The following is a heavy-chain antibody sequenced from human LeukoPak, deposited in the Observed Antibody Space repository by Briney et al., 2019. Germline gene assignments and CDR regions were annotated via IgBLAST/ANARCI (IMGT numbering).Heavy chain of an antibody. Sequence: ASVKVSCKASGYTFTSYGISWVRQAPGQGLEWMGWISAYNGNTNYAQKLQGRVTMTTDTSTSTAYMELRSLRSDDTAVYHCARDRAVPAAIHYWYFDLWGRGTLVTVSS. CDR3: ARDRAVPAAIHYWYFDL. CDR2: ISAYNGNT. V-gene: IGHV1-18*01. J-gene: IGHJ2*01. D-gene: IGHD2-2*01. CDR1: GYTFTSYG.